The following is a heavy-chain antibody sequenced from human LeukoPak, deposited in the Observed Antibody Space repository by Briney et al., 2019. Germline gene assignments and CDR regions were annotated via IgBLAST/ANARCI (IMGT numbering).Heavy chain of an antibody. D-gene: IGHD2-2*01. Sequence: GASVKVSCKASGGTFSSYAISWVRQAPGQGLEWMGGIIPIFGTANYAQKFQGRVTITTDEYTSTAYMELSSLRSEDTAVYYCARATEYQLPGGVGWFDPWGQGTLVTVSS. J-gene: IGHJ5*02. CDR2: IIPIFGTA. CDR3: ARATEYQLPGGVGWFDP. V-gene: IGHV1-69*05. CDR1: GGTFSSYA.